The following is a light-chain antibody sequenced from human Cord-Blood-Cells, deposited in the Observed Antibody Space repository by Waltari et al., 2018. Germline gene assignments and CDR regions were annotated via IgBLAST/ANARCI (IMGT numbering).Light chain of an antibody. CDR3: CSYAGSSTFWV. J-gene: IGLJ3*02. CDR1: SSDVGGYNY. CDR2: EGN. Sequence: QSALTQPASLSGSPGQSITISCTGTSSDVGGYNYVSWYQQHPGKAPKLMIYEGNKRPSGVSNRFSGSKSGNTASLTISGLQAEDEADYYCCSYAGSSTFWVFGGGTKLTVL. V-gene: IGLV2-23*03.